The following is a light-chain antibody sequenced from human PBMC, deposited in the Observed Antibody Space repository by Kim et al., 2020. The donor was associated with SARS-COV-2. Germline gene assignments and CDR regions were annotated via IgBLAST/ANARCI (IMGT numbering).Light chain of an antibody. V-gene: IGKV2-24*01. CDR2: RIS. Sequence: QPASISGRSSQSLVHSDGNTCLSWLQQRPGQPPRLLIYRISSRFSGVPDRFSGSGAGTDFTLEISRVEAEDVGVYYCMQGKQLPNTFGQGTKLEI. J-gene: IGKJ2*01. CDR3: MQGKQLPNT. CDR1: QSLVHSDGNTC.